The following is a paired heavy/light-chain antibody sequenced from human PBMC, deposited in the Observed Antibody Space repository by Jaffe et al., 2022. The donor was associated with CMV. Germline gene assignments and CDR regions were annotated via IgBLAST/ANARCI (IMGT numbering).Heavy chain of an antibody. D-gene: IGHD4-4*01. V-gene: IGHV4-59*01. Sequence: QVQLQESGPGLVKPSETLSLTCTVSGGSISSYYWSWIRQPPGKGLEWIGYIYYSGSTNYNPSLKSRVTISVDTSKNQFSLKLSSVTAADTAVYYCARDFYSNYDRLAWAFDIWGQGTMVTVSS. CDR1: GGSISSYY. CDR3: ARDFYSNYDRLAWAFDI. CDR2: IYYSGST. J-gene: IGHJ3*02.
Light chain of an antibody. J-gene: IGLJ1*01. CDR1: SSDVGGYNY. CDR3: SSYTSSSTPGYV. Sequence: QSALTQPASVSGSPGQSITISCTGTSSDVGGYNYVSWYQQHPGKAPKLMIYDVSNRPSGVSNRFSGSKSGNTASLTISGLQAEDEADYYCSSYTSSSTPGYVFGTGTKVTVL. CDR2: DVS. V-gene: IGLV2-14*03.